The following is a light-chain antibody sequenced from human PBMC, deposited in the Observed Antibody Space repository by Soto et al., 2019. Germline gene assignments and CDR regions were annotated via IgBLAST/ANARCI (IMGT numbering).Light chain of an antibody. Sequence: DIQMTQSPSTLSASVGDRVTITCRASQSISTWLAWYQQKPGKAPKLLIFETTTLETRVPSRFSGSGSGTDFTLTIYSLQPDDLATYYCQQYSTYWTFGQGTKVE. CDR2: ETT. V-gene: IGKV1-5*01. CDR1: QSISTW. J-gene: IGKJ1*01. CDR3: QQYSTYWT.